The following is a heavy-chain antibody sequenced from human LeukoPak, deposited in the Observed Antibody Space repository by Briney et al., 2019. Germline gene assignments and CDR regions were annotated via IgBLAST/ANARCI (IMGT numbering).Heavy chain of an antibody. D-gene: IGHD6-13*01. Sequence: ASVKVSCKASGYTFTNYGISWVRQAPGQGLEWMGWISGYNGNTNYAQKFQGRVTMTTDTSTTTVYMELKSLTSDDTAVYYCARDNSSRCRENWGQGTLVTVSS. J-gene: IGHJ4*02. V-gene: IGHV1-18*01. CDR1: GYTFTNYG. CDR2: ISGYNGNT. CDR3: ARDNSSRCREN.